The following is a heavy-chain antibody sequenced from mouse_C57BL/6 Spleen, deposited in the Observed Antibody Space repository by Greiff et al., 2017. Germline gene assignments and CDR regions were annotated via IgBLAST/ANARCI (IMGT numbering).Heavy chain of an antibody. CDR1: GYTFTDYN. D-gene: IGHD1-1*01. CDR2: INPNNGGT. Sequence: VQLQQSGPELVKPGASVKMSCKASGYTFTDYNMHWVKQSHGKSLEWIGYINPNNGGTSYNQKCKGKATLTVNKSSSTAYMELRSLTSEDSAVYYCARGYGSSYEGAMDYWGQGTSVTVSS. J-gene: IGHJ4*01. V-gene: IGHV1-22*01. CDR3: ARGYGSSYEGAMDY.